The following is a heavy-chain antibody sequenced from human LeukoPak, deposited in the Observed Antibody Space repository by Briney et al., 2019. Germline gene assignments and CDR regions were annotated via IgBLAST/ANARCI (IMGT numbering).Heavy chain of an antibody. J-gene: IGHJ5*02. V-gene: IGHV5-51*01. Sequence: GESLKISCKGSGYSFTSYWIGWVRQMPGKGLEWMGIIYPGDSDTRYSPSFQGQVTISADKSISTAYLQWSSLKASDTAMYYCATFEMVRGVFNPNWFDPWGQGTLVTVSS. CDR2: IYPGDSDT. CDR3: ATFEMVRGVFNPNWFDP. D-gene: IGHD3-10*01. CDR1: GYSFTSYW.